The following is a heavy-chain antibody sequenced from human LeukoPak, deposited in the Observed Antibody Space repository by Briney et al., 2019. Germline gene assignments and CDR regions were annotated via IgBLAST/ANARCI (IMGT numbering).Heavy chain of an antibody. CDR1: GGSISSGDYY. J-gene: IGHJ6*03. Sequence: PSQTLSLTCTVSGGSISSGDYYWSWIRQPPGKGLEWIGYIYYSGSTYYNPSLKSRVTISVDTSKNQFSLKLSSVTAADTAVYYCARDGYDFWSGYYTPRNYYYYMDVWGKGTTVTVSS. V-gene: IGHV4-30-4*08. CDR3: ARDGYDFWSGYYTPRNYYYYMDV. D-gene: IGHD3-3*01. CDR2: IYYSGST.